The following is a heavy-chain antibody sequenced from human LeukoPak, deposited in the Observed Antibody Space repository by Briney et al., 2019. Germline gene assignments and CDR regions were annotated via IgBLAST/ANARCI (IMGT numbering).Heavy chain of an antibody. CDR3: AKAVRFLEWLFQYYFDY. CDR2: ISYDGSNT. CDR1: GFTFSSYA. D-gene: IGHD3-3*01. J-gene: IGHJ4*02. Sequence: GRSLRLSCAASGFTFSSYAMHWVRQAPGKRLEWVAVISYDGSNTYYADSVKGRFTIYRDNSKNTLYLQMNSLRAEDTAVYYCAKAVRFLEWLFQYYFDYWGQGTLVTVSS. V-gene: IGHV3-30*04.